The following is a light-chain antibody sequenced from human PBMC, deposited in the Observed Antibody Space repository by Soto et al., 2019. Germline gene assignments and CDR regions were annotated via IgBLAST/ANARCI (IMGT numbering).Light chain of an antibody. Sequence: QAVVTQEPSLTVSPGGTVTITCGSSTGAVTSGHYPYWFQQKPGQAPRTLIYDTSNKHSWTPARFSGSLLGGKAALTLSGAQPEDEPEYYCLLSDIGARVFGGGPKGTVL. J-gene: IGLJ3*02. CDR1: TGAVTSGHY. CDR3: LLSDIGARV. V-gene: IGLV7-46*01. CDR2: DTS.